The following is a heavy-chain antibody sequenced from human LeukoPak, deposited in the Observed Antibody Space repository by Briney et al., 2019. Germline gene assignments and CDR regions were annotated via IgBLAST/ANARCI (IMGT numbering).Heavy chain of an antibody. D-gene: IGHD4-17*01. CDR1: GFTFSSYA. J-gene: IGHJ4*02. V-gene: IGHV3-23*01. Sequence: GGSLRLSCAASGFTFSSYAMSLVRQAPGKGLEWVSAISGSGGSTYYADSVKGRFTISRDNSKNTLYLQMNSLRAEDTAVYYCAKDPLFSVTRILFDYWGQGTLVTVSS. CDR3: AKDPLFSVTRILFDY. CDR2: ISGSGGST.